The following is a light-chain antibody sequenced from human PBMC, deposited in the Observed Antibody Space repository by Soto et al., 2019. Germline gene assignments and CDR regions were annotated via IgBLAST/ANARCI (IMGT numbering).Light chain of an antibody. Sequence: EIVMTQSPATLSVSPGERATLSCRASQSVSSKLAWYQQKPGQAPRVLIYGASTRATGIPARFSGSGSGREFTLTISSLQSEDFAVYYCQQYNDWPPTWTFGQGTRVEIK. J-gene: IGKJ1*01. V-gene: IGKV3-15*01. CDR2: GAS. CDR3: QQYNDWPPTWT. CDR1: QSVSSK.